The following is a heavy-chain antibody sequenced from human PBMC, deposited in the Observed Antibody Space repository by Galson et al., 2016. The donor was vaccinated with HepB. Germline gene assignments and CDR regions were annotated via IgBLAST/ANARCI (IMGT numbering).Heavy chain of an antibody. CDR1: GFTFSSYS. Sequence: SLRLSCAASGFTFSSYSMNWVRQAPGKGLELVSSISSSSRYIYYADSVTGRFTISQDNAKNSLYMQMNSLRAEVTAVYYFTRDGLGGRWRLRGMDAWGQGSTVTVSS. V-gene: IGHV3-21*01. CDR2: ISSSSRYI. J-gene: IGHJ6*02. D-gene: IGHD4-23*01. CDR3: TRDGLGGRWRLRGMDA.